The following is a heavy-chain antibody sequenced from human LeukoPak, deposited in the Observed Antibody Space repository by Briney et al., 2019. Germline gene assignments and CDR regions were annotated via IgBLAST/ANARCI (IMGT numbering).Heavy chain of an antibody. CDR2: ISSSSSYI. V-gene: IGHV3-21*01. CDR3: ARAQPSSTKYCSSTSCYGFVY. J-gene: IGHJ4*02. Sequence: GGSLRLSCAASGFTFRSYSMNWVRQAPGKGLEWVSSISSSSSYIYYADSVKGRFTISRDNAKNSLYLQMNSLRAEDTAVYYCARAQPSSTKYCSSTSCYGFVYWGQGTLVTVSS. D-gene: IGHD2-2*01. CDR1: GFTFRSYS.